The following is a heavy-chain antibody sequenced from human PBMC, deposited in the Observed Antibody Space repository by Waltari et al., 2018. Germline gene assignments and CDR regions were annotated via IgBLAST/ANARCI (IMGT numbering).Heavy chain of an antibody. D-gene: IGHD2-15*01. CDR2: SYYTGSI. J-gene: IGHJ5*02. V-gene: IGHV4-31*03. CDR3: ARGVGSLYSWFDP. CDR1: GGSIGSGGFF. Sequence: QVQLQESGPGLVQPSQTLSLTCTVSGGSIGSGGFFWSWIRQLPGKGLEWIGYSYYTGSIFYNPSRRSRVTISVDTSNNQFSLKLRSVTAADTAMYYCARGVGSLYSWFDPWGQGALVTVSS.